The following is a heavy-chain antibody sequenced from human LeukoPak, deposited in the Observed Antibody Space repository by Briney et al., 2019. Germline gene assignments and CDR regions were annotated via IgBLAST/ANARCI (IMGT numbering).Heavy chain of an antibody. V-gene: IGHV4-59*08. J-gene: IGHJ4*02. CDR1: GGSISSYY. D-gene: IGHD6-6*01. Sequence: SETLSLTCTVSGGSISSYYWSWIRQPPGKGLEWIGYIYYSGSTNYNPSLKSRVTISVDTSKNQFSLKLSSVTAADTAVYYCATEIQNIAGRVYWGQGTLVTVSS. CDR2: IYYSGST. CDR3: ATEIQNIAGRVY.